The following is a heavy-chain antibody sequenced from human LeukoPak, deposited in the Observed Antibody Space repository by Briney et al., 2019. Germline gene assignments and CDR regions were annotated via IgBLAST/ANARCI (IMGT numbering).Heavy chain of an antibody. CDR1: GFTFSSYA. Sequence: GGSLRLSCAASGFTFSSYAMHWVRQAPGKGLEWVAVISYDGSNKYYADSVKGRFTISRDNSKNTLYPQMNSLRAEDTAVYYCAREEYYDFWSGYKALNYYGMDVWGQGTTVTVSS. J-gene: IGHJ6*02. CDR3: AREEYYDFWSGYKALNYYGMDV. V-gene: IGHV3-30-3*01. CDR2: ISYDGSNK. D-gene: IGHD3-3*01.